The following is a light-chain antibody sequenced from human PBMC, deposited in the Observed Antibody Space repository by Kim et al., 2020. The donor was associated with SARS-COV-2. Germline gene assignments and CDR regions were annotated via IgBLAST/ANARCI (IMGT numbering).Light chain of an antibody. CDR3: QAWDSSTEV. V-gene: IGLV3-1*01. CDR1: QWGNKY. J-gene: IGLJ1*01. Sequence: GSPGQTASTTCSGAQWGNKYASWYQQKPGQSPVLVIYQDTKRPSGIPERFSGSTSGNTATLTISGTQAMDEADYYCQAWDSSTEVFGTGTKVTVL. CDR2: QDT.